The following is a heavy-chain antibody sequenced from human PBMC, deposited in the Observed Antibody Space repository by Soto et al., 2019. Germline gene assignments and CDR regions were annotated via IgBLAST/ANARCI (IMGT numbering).Heavy chain of an antibody. D-gene: IGHD6-13*01. J-gene: IGHJ4*02. CDR2: IIPIFGTA. V-gene: IGHV1-69*13. CDR1: GGTFSSYA. CDR3: AKLEGDHSSYYFDY. Sequence: GASVKVSCKASGGTFSSYAISWVRQAPGQGLEWMGGIIPIFGTANYAQKFQGRVTITADESTSTANMELSSLRSEDTAVYYCAKLEGDHSSYYFDYWGQGTLVTVSS.